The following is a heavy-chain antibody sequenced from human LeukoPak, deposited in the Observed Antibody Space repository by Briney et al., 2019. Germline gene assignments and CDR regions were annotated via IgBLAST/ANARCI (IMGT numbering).Heavy chain of an antibody. CDR1: GFTFNSFA. D-gene: IGHD3-22*01. CDR2: ISATGGDT. J-gene: IGHJ4*02. CDR3: VRDDDRPDNGLDY. V-gene: IGHV3-23*01. Sequence: PGGSLRLSCAASGFTFNSFAMSWVRQAPGKGLEWVPTISATGGDTYYADSVKGRFTISRDNSKNTLYLQMNSLRAEDTAVYYCVRDDDRPDNGLDYWGQGTLVAVSS.